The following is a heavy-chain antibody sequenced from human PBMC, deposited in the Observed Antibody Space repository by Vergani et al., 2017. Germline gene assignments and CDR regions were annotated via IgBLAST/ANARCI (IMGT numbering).Heavy chain of an antibody. Sequence: QVQLVQSGAEVKKPGSSVKVSCKASGGTFSSYAISWVRQAPGQGLEWMGGIIPIFGTANYAQKFQGRVTITADESTSTAYMELSSLRAEDTAEYYCAREDCGGGCYPWYCYCMDVWGQGTTVTVSS. D-gene: IGHD2-21*02. CDR2: IIPIFGTA. CDR1: GGTFSSYA. V-gene: IGHV1-69*12. J-gene: IGHJ6*02. CDR3: AREDCGGGCYPWYCYCMDV.